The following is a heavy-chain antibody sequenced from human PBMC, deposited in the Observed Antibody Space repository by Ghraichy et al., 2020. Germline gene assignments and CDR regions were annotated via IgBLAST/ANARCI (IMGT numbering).Heavy chain of an antibody. CDR3: ASSANEDAFDI. CDR2: INQDGSEK. Sequence: GSLRLSCAASGFTFSSYWMTWVRQAPGKGLEWVANINQDGSEKYYVDSVKGRFTISRDNAKKSLYLQMNSLRAEDTAVYYCASSANEDAFDIWGQGTMVTVSS. J-gene: IGHJ3*02. D-gene: IGHD1-26*01. CDR1: GFTFSSYW. V-gene: IGHV3-7*01.